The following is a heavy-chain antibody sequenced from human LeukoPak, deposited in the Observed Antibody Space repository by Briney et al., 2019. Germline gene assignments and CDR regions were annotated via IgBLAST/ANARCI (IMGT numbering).Heavy chain of an antibody. D-gene: IGHD3-10*01. V-gene: IGHV3-21*01. CDR3: VKNNYGYYIDY. CDR2: ISSSSSYI. Sequence: KSGGSLRLSCAASGFAFSSYNMNWVRQAPGKGLEWVSSISSSSSYIKYADSVKGRFTISRDNAKNSLYLQMNSLGAEDTAVYYCVKNNYGYYIDYWGQGTLVTVSS. J-gene: IGHJ4*02. CDR1: GFAFSSYN.